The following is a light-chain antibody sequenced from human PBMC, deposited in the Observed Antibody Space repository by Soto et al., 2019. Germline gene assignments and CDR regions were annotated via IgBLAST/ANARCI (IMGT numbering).Light chain of an antibody. CDR3: QYLGA. V-gene: IGKV3-15*01. J-gene: IGKJ2*01. CDR2: GAF. CDR1: QNIANS. Sequence: EMDMTQSPATLSVSPGEGATLSCRAAQNIANSLGWYQQRPGQAPRLLIYGAFHRATGIPARFSGSGSGTEFTLTINSLQPEDSATYYCQYLGAFGQGTKLEIK.